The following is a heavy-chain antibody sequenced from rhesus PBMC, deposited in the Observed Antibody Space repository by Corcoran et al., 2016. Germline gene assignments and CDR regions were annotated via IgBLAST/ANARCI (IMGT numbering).Heavy chain of an antibody. D-gene: IGHD6-25*01. V-gene: IGHV3S16*01. CDR3: TRDKGIAAAGTIDY. CDR1: GFTFSDYY. J-gene: IGHJ4*01. CDR2: ISSASSYI. Sequence: EVQLVESGGGLVQPGGSLRLSCAASGFTFSDYYMSWVRQAPGKGLEWVSSISSASSYIYYADSVKGRFTISRDNAKNSLSLQMSSLKTEDTAVYYCTRDKGIAAAGTIDYWGQGVLVTVSS.